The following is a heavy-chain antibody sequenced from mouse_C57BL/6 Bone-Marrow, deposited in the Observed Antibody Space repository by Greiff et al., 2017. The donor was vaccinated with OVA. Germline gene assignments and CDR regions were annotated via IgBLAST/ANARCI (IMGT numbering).Heavy chain of an antibody. J-gene: IGHJ1*03. Sequence: QVQLQQPGAELVKPGASVKLSCKASGYTFTSYWMQWVKQRPGQGLEWIGEIDPSDSYTNYNQKFKGKGTLTVDTSSSTAYMQLSSLTSEDSAVYYCATHYYGSSYGYFDVWGTGTTVTVSS. CDR1: GYTFTSYW. CDR2: IDPSDSYT. D-gene: IGHD1-1*01. V-gene: IGHV1-50*01. CDR3: ATHYYGSSYGYFDV.